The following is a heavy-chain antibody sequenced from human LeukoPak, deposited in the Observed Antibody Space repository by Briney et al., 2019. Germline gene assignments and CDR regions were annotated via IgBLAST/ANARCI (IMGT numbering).Heavy chain of an antibody. V-gene: IGHV4-31*03. CDR3: ARGLMTTVTSFDY. CDR1: GGSISSGGYY. J-gene: IGHJ4*02. CDR2: IYYSGST. Sequence: SQTLSLTCTVSGGSISSGGYYWSWIRQHPGKGLGWIGYIYYSGSTYYNPSLKSRVTISVDTSKNQFSLKLSSVTAADTAVYYCARGLMTTVTSFDYWGQGTLVTVSS. D-gene: IGHD4-17*01.